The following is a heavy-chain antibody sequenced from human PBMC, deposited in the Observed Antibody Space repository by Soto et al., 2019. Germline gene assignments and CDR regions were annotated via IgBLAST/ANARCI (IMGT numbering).Heavy chain of an antibody. CDR1: GGTFSSYA. V-gene: IGHV1-69*13. CDR2: IIPIFGTA. J-gene: IGHJ5*02. CDR3: ARVLEGSSWYSDRWFDP. D-gene: IGHD6-13*01. Sequence: GASVKVSCKASGGTFSSYAISWVRQAPGQGLEWMGGIIPIFGTANYAQKFQGRVTITADESTSTAYMELSSLRSEDTAVYYCARVLEGSSWYSDRWFDPWGQGTLVTSPQ.